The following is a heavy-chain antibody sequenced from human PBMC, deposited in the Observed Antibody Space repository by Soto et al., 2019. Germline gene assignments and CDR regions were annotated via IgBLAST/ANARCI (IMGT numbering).Heavy chain of an antibody. Sequence: PLRLSGAASGFTFSSYSMNWVRQAPGKGLEWVSSISSSSSYIYYADSVKGRFTISRDNAKNSLYLQMNSLRAEDTAVYYCARDSSSWNNWFDPWGQGTLVTAPQ. CDR2: ISSSSSYI. CDR1: GFTFSSYS. J-gene: IGHJ5*02. D-gene: IGHD6-13*01. V-gene: IGHV3-21*01. CDR3: ARDSSSWNNWFDP.